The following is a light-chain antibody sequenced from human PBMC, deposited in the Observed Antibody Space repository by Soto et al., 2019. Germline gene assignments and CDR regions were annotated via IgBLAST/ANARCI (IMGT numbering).Light chain of an antibody. CDR3: SSDAGSNNPYD. J-gene: IGLJ1*01. Sequence: QSELTQPPSASGSPGQSVTISCTGTSSDVGGYNYVSWYQQHPGKAPKLMIYEVSKRPSGVPDRFSGSKSGNTASLTVSGLQAEDEADYNCSSDAGSNNPYDFGTGTKSPS. CDR2: EVS. CDR1: SSDVGGYNY. V-gene: IGLV2-8*01.